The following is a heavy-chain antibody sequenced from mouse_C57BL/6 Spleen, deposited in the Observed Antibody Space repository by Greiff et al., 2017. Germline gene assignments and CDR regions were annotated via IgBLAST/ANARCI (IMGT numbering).Heavy chain of an antibody. V-gene: IGHV5-9-1*02. CDR1: GFTFSSYA. CDR3: TRGGSSGAGAMDY. D-gene: IGHD3-2*02. Sequence: EVQRVESGEGLVKPGGSLKLSCAASGFTFSSYAMSWVRQTPEKRLEWVAYISSGGDYIYYADTVKGRFTISRDNARNTLYLQMSSLKSEDTAMYYCTRGGSSGAGAMDYWGQGTSVTVSS. J-gene: IGHJ4*01. CDR2: ISSGGDYI.